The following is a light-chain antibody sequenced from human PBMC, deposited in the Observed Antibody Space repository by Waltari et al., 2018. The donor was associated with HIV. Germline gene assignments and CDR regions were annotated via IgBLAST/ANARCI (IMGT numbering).Light chain of an antibody. Sequence: QSALTQPASVSGSPGQSITISCTGTSSDVGSYNLVSWYQQHPGKAPQLIIYEVHNRPSGVSNRFSGSKSGNTASLTSAGLQTEDEAYYYCCSFAPSGTFVFGGGTKLTVL. CDR2: EVH. CDR1: SSDVGSYNL. CDR3: CSFAPSGTFV. J-gene: IGLJ2*01. V-gene: IGLV2-23*02.